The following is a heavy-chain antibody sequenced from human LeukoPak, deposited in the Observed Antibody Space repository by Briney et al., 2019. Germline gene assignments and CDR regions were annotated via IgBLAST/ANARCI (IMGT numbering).Heavy chain of an antibody. V-gene: IGHV4-59*01. D-gene: IGHD5-24*01. CDR3: ASGVEIPYYFDY. Sequence: SETLSPTCTVSGGSISSYYWSWIRQPPGKGLEWIGYIYYSGSTNYNPSLKSRVTISVDTSKNQFSLKLSSVTAADTAVYYCASGVEIPYYFDYWGQGTLVTVSS. CDR2: IYYSGST. J-gene: IGHJ4*02. CDR1: GGSISSYY.